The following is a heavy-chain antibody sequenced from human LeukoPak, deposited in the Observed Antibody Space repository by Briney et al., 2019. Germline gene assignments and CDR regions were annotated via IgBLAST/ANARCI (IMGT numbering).Heavy chain of an antibody. CDR2: IYYSGSP. CDR3: VREGGGY. V-gene: IGHV4-59*11. D-gene: IGHD3-16*01. J-gene: IGHJ4*02. CDR1: GASISGPS. Sequence: PSETLSLTSTFSGASISGPSWLWFRRPQGKGLEWIGHIYYSGSPNYNSSPQSRVTISVDTSQSQFSLKLSSVTAADTAVYYCVREGGGYWGQGARVTVSS.